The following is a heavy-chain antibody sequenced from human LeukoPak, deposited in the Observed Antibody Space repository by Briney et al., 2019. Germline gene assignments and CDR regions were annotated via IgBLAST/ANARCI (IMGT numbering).Heavy chain of an antibody. V-gene: IGHV1-8*03. Sequence: GASVKVSCKASGYTFTSYDINWVRQATGQGLEWMGWMTPNSGNTGYAQKFQGRVTITRNTSISTAYMELSSLRSEDTAVYYCARGAVEVAAAGGFDPWGQGTLVTVSS. J-gene: IGHJ5*02. CDR1: GYTFTSYD. CDR3: ARGAVEVAAAGGFDP. CDR2: MTPNSGNT. D-gene: IGHD6-13*01.